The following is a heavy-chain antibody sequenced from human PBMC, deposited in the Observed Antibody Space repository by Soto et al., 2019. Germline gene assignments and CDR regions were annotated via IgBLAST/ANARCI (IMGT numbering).Heavy chain of an antibody. Sequence: PSETLSLTCTASGGSISSYYWSWVRQPPGKGLEWIGYIYYSGSTNYNPSLKSRVTISVDTSKIQFSLKLSSVTAADTAVYYCAKYSSGWYQDYFDYWGQGTLVTVSS. CDR3: AKYSSGWYQDYFDY. D-gene: IGHD6-19*01. CDR1: GGSISSYY. V-gene: IGHV4-59*01. J-gene: IGHJ4*02. CDR2: IYYSGST.